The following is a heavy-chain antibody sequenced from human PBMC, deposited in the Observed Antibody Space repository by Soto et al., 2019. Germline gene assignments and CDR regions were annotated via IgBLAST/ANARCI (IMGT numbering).Heavy chain of an antibody. CDR2: IYSDGST. CDR3: ARRTGRGAFDY. Sequence: EVQLVESGGGLVQPGGSLRLSCVASGFTVSSNYMSWVRQAPGKGLECVSLIYSDGSTDHADSVKDRFTISRDNSRNILYLQMNSLRAEDTAVYYCARRTGRGAFDYWGQGTLVTVSS. J-gene: IGHJ4*02. D-gene: IGHD1-1*01. CDR1: GFTVSSNY. V-gene: IGHV3-66*01.